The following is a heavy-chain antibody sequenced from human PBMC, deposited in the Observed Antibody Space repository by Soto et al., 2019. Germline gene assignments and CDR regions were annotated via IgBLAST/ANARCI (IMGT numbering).Heavy chain of an antibody. CDR3: ARQGVVTSGQNWFDP. CDR2: IIGAHGST. J-gene: IGHJ5*02. D-gene: IGHD2-2*01. Sequence: GGSLRLSCVASGFTFSTYGMTWVRQAPRKGLEWVSIIGAHGSTFYADSMKGRFTIYRDNSKNTLYLQMDSLRAEDTAIYYCARQGVVTSGQNWFDPWGQGTQVTVSS. CDR1: GFTFSTYG. V-gene: IGHV3-23*01.